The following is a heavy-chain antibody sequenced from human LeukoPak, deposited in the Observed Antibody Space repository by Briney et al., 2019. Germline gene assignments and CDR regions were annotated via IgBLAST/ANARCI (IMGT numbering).Heavy chain of an antibody. V-gene: IGHV3-11*05. Sequence: GGSLRLSCAASGFTFSDYYMSWIRQAPGKGLEWVSYISSSSSYTNYADSVKGRFTISRDNAKNSLYLQMNSLRAEDTAVYYCARDSENYYGSGNYYRGAYHFDFWGQGTLVSVSS. J-gene: IGHJ4*02. CDR1: GFTFSDYY. CDR2: ISSSSSYT. D-gene: IGHD3-10*01. CDR3: ARDSENYYGSGNYYRGAYHFDF.